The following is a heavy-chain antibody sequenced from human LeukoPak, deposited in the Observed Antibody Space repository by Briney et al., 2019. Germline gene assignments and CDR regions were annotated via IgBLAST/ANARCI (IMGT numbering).Heavy chain of an antibody. CDR1: GYSISSGYF. D-gene: IGHD7-27*01. CDR2: THHSGAT. V-gene: IGHV4-38-2*02. J-gene: IGHJ4*02. CDR3: TREVWGSTFPDY. Sequence: KPSETLSLTCSVSGYSISSGYFWGWIRQPPGKGPEWFATTHHSGATYYNPSLKSRVTLSVDTSKNQVSLKMTSVTAADTAVYYCTREVWGSTFPDYWGQGTLVTVSS.